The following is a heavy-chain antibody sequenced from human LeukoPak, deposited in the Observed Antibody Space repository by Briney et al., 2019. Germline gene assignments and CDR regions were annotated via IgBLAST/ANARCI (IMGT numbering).Heavy chain of an antibody. J-gene: IGHJ4*02. D-gene: IGHD4-17*01. CDR2: IDSSGTYT. CDR1: GFAFGNYA. Sequence: PGGSLRLSCAASGFAFGNYAMGWVRQAPGKGLEWVSSIDSSGTYTPSAESVQGRFTISRDNSENTMYLQLNSLRAEDTAVYSCAKISTVTENFDHWGQGTLVTVSS. V-gene: IGHV3-23*05. CDR3: AKISTVTENFDH.